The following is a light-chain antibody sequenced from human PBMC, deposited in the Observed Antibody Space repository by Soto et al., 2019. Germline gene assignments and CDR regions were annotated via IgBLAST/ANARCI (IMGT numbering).Light chain of an antibody. CDR1: SSNIGAGYD. Sequence: QSVLTQPPSVSGAPGQRVTISCTGSSSNIGAGYDVHWYQQLPGTAPKLLIYGNSNRPSGVPDRFSGSNSGTSASLAITGLQAEDEADYYCQSYDSALSARYVFGTGTK. J-gene: IGLJ1*01. CDR2: GNS. CDR3: QSYDSALSARYV. V-gene: IGLV1-40*01.